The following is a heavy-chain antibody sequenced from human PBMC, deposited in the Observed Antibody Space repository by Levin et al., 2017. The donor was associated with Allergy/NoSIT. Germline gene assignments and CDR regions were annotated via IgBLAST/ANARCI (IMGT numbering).Heavy chain of an antibody. CDR3: ARDFSSPEQQLVRGEDY. J-gene: IGHJ4*02. CDR2: ISSSSSYI. Sequence: ETLSLTCAASGFTFSSYSMNWVRQAPGKGLEWVSSISSSSSYIYYADSVKGRFTISRDNAKNSLYLQMNSLRAEDTAVYYCARDFSSPEQQLVRGEDYWGQGTLVTVSS. V-gene: IGHV3-21*01. CDR1: GFTFSSYS. D-gene: IGHD6-13*01.